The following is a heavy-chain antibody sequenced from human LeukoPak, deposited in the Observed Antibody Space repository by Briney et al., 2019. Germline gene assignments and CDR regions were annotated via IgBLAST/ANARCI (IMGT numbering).Heavy chain of an antibody. Sequence: GGSLRLSCAASGFTFSNYAMSWVRQAPGKGLEWVSAISGSGGSTYYADSVKGRFTISRDNSKNTLYLQMNSLRAEDTAVYYCGKAGFGLYGFLNPPHWVGPLGQGTLVTVSS. CDR3: GKAGFGLYGFLNPPHWVGP. J-gene: IGHJ5*02. D-gene: IGHD3-9*01. CDR1: GFTFSNYA. V-gene: IGHV3-23*01. CDR2: ISGSGGST.